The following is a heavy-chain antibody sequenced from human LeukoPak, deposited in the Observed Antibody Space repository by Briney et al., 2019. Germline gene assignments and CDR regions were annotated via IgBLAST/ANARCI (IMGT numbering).Heavy chain of an antibody. V-gene: IGHV1-69*06. D-gene: IGHD3-10*01. CDR3: ARDLATVVRGVKIYGMDV. Sequence: ASVRVSCKASGGTFSSYAISWVRQAPGQGLEWMGGIIPIFGTANYAQKFQGRVTITADKSTSTAYMELSSLRSEDTAVYYCARDLATVVRGVKIYGMDVWGKGTTVTVSS. J-gene: IGHJ6*04. CDR2: IIPIFGTA. CDR1: GGTFSSYA.